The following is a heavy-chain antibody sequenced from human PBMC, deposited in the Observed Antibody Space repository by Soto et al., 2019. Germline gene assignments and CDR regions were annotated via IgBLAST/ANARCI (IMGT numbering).Heavy chain of an antibody. CDR2: IYYSGST. CDR1: GGSISSSSYY. CDR3: ASLFSYSSSLRYFDL. J-gene: IGHJ2*01. D-gene: IGHD6-6*01. V-gene: IGHV4-39*01. Sequence: SETLSLTCTVSGGSISSSSYYWGWIRQPPGKGLEWIGSIYYSGSTYYNPSLKSRVTISVDTSKNQFSLKLSSVTAADTAVYYCASLFSYSSSLRYFDLWGRGTLVTVSS.